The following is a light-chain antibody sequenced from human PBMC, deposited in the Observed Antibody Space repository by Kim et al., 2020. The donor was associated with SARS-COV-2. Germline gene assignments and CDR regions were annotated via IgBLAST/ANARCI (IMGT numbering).Light chain of an antibody. CDR2: AVS. V-gene: IGKV3-20*01. CDR3: QQYGGSPMWT. J-gene: IGKJ1*01. Sequence: PGERATLACRASQSVSNSYVAWYQQKPGQAPRLLIYAVSRRATGIPDRFSGSGSGTDFILTISRLEPEDIAVYYCQQYGGSPMWTFGQGTKVDIK. CDR1: QSVSNSY.